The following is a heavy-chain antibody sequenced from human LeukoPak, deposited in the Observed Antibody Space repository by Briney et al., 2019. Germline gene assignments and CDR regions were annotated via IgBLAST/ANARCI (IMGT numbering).Heavy chain of an antibody. V-gene: IGHV4-30-2*01. CDR3: AKEFSGGWSFDY. D-gene: IGHD6-19*01. CDR1: GGSISSGSYS. J-gene: IGHJ4*02. CDR2: IYPRGST. Sequence: SETLSLTCAVSGGSISSGSYSWSWIRQPPGKGLEWIGYIYPRGSTYYNPSLKSRVILSLDKSANQFSLNLSSVTAADTAVYYCAKEFSGGWSFDYWGQGTLVTVSS.